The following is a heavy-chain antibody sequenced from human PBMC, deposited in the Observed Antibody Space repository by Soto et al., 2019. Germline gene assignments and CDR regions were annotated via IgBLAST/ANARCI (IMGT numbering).Heavy chain of an antibody. CDR2: IYHSGST. D-gene: IGHD5-12*01. CDR1: SGSISSSNW. CDR3: ARGYSGYDYPSGFDY. Sequence: QVQLQESGPGLVKPSGTLSLTCAVSSGSISSSNWWSWVRQPPGKGLEWIGEIYHSGSTNYNPSLKSRVTISVDKSKNQFSLTLSSVTAADTAVYYCARGYSGYDYPSGFDYWGQGTLVTVSS. V-gene: IGHV4-4*02. J-gene: IGHJ4*02.